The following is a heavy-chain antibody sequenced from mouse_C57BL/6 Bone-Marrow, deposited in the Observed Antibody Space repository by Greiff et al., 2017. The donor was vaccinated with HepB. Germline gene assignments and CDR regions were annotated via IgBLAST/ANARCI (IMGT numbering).Heavy chain of an antibody. D-gene: IGHD2-12*01. J-gene: IGHJ3*01. CDR1: GFTFSSYA. CDR3: ARPIPAWFAY. Sequence: EVQLQESGGGLVKPGGSLKLSCAASGFTFSSYAMSWVRQTPEKRLEWVATISDGGSYTYYPDNVKGRFTISRDNAKNNLYLQMSHLKSEDTAMYYCARPIPAWFAYWGQGTLVTVSA. CDR2: ISDGGSYT. V-gene: IGHV5-4*01.